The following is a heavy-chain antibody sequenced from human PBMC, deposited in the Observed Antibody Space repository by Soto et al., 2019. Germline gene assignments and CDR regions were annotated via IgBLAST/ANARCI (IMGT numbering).Heavy chain of an antibody. CDR3: ARTFDYYGMDV. J-gene: IGHJ6*02. CDR2: IYHAGSV. Sequence: SETLSLTCAVSGYSIGSGYYWAWIRQSPGKGLEWIGSIYHAGSVYYNPSLNGRVALSMDTSKNHFSLKLTSVTAADTAMYYCARTFDYYGMDVWGQGTTVTVSS. V-gene: IGHV4-38-2*01. CDR1: GYSIGSGYY.